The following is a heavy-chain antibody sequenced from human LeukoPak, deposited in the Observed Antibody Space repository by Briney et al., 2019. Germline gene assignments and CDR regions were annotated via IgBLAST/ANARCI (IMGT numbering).Heavy chain of an antibody. CDR3: ARGPEDYYYAMDV. CDR2: INPSGST. V-gene: IGHV1-46*01. Sequence: ASVKVSCKAPGYTFTSDYIHWVRQAPGQGLEWMGIINPSGSTNYAQNLQGRVTMTRDTSTSTVYMELSSLRSEDTAVYYCARGPEDYYYAMDVWGQGTTVTVSS. J-gene: IGHJ6*02. CDR1: GYTFTSDY.